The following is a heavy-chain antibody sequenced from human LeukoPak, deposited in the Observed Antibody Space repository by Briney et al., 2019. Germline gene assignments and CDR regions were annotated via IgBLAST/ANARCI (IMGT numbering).Heavy chain of an antibody. Sequence: SETLSLTCTDSGGSISVGSYYWTWIRQPPGKGLEWIGYIHHSGSTNYNPSLKSRVTISVDTSKNQFSLKLSSVTAADTAVYYCARVPYSGYDLKAYMDVWGKGTTVTVSS. V-gene: IGHV4-61*01. CDR1: GGSISVGSYY. J-gene: IGHJ6*03. CDR2: IHHSGST. CDR3: ARVPYSGYDLKAYMDV. D-gene: IGHD5-12*01.